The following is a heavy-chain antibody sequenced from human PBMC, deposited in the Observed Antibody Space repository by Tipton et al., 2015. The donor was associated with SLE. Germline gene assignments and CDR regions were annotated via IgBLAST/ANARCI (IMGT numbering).Heavy chain of an antibody. CDR3: AKDELGNAFDI. CDR2: ISWNSGSI. D-gene: IGHD7-27*01. CDR1: GFTFDDYA. Sequence: SLRLSCAASGFTFDDYAMHWVRQAPGKGLEWVSGISWNSGSIGYADSVKGRSTISRDNAKNSLYLQMNSLRAEDTALYYCAKDELGNAFDIWGQGTMVTVSS. J-gene: IGHJ3*02. V-gene: IGHV3-9*01.